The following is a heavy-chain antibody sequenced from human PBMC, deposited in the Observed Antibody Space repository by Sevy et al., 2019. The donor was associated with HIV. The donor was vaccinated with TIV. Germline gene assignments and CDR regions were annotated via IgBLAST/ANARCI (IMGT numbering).Heavy chain of an antibody. CDR3: AKDRFDGSGYYPEGAFDI. CDR1: GFTFSNYA. J-gene: IGHJ3*02. D-gene: IGHD3-22*01. Sequence: GGSLRLSCAASGFTFSNYALNWVRQVPGKGLEWVSTISGSGFNTYYGDSVKGRFTISRDNSKNTLYLQMSSLNPEDTALYYCAKDRFDGSGYYPEGAFDIWGQGTKVTVSS. V-gene: IGHV3-23*01. CDR2: ISGSGFNT.